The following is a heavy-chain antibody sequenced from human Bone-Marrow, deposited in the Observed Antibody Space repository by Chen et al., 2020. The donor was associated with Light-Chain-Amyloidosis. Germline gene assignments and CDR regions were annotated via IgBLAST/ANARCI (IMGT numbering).Heavy chain of an antibody. D-gene: IGHD5-12*01. V-gene: IGHV5-51*01. CDR1: GHTLPNDW. CDR3: ARRRDGYNFDY. J-gene: IGHJ4*02. Sequence: EVRLAQSGPEGRQPGESLKISCKGSGHTLPNDWIGWVRQMPGKGLEWTGVIYPDDSDASCSPSFEGQVTISADKSITTAYLQWRSLKASDTAMYYCARRRDGYNFDYWGQGTLVTVSS. CDR2: IYPDDSDA.